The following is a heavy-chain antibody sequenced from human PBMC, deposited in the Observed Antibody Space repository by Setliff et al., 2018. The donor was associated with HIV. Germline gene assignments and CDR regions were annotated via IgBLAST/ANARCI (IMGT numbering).Heavy chain of an antibody. CDR3: ARDRSSGWSKDWFDT. CDR2: IFHSGST. Sequence: SETLSLTCAVSGYSINSGFHWGWIRQPPGKGLEWIGTIFHSGSTYCNPSLKSRVTTSVDTSKNQFSLRLTSVTAADTAMYHCARDRSSGWSKDWFDTWGQGILVTVSS. D-gene: IGHD6-19*01. CDR1: GYSINSGFH. J-gene: IGHJ5*02. V-gene: IGHV4-38-2*02.